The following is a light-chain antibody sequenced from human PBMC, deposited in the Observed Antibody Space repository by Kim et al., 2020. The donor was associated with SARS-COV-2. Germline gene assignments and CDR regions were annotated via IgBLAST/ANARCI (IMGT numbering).Light chain of an antibody. J-gene: IGKJ1*01. CDR3: QQYGSLPRT. Sequence: LSPGERATLSCRASQSARGTYLAWYQQKPGQAPRLLIYGASRRATSIPDRFSGSGSGTDFTLTISRLEPEDFAVYYCQQYGSLPRTFGQGTKVEIK. CDR2: GAS. V-gene: IGKV3-20*01. CDR1: QSARGTY.